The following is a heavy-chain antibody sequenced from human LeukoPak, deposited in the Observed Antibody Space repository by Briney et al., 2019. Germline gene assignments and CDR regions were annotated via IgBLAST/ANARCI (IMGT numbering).Heavy chain of an antibody. J-gene: IGHJ6*02. V-gene: IGHV4-30-2*01. CDR2: IYHSGST. Sequence: SETLSLTCAVSGGSISSGGYSWSWLRQPPGKGLEWIGYIYHSGSTYYNPSLKSRVTILVDRSKNQFSLKLSSVTAADTAVYYCARGHPLYSSGWYRYYYGMDVWGQGTTVTVSS. D-gene: IGHD6-19*01. CDR3: ARGHPLYSSGWYRYYYGMDV. CDR1: GGSISSGGYS.